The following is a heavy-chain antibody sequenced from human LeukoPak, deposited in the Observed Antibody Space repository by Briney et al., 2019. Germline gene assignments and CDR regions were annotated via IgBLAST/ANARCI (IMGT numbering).Heavy chain of an antibody. CDR3: ARDRDQQVILGDFDY. CDR2: ISSSNSYI. D-gene: IGHD2-21*01. Sequence: GGSLRLSCTASGFSFRHYSLAWVRQAPGKGLEWVASISSSNSYIYYIDSVRGRFTISRDNAENSLFLQMNSLRADDTAVYYCARDRDQQVILGDFDYWGQGTVVTVSS. CDR1: GFSFRHYS. V-gene: IGHV3-21*01. J-gene: IGHJ4*02.